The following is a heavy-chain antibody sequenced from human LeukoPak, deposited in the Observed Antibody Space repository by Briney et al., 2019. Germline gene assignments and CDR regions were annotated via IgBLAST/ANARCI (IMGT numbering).Heavy chain of an antibody. D-gene: IGHD3-22*01. CDR1: GFTFSSYA. V-gene: IGHV3-30-3*01. CDR3: ARGTYDSSGYDY. J-gene: IGHJ4*02. CDR2: ISYDGSNK. Sequence: GGSLRLSCAASGFTFSSYAMHWVRQAPGKGLEWVAVISYDGSNKYYTDSVKGRFTISRDNSKNTLYLQMNSLRAEDTAVYYCARGTYDSSGYDYWGQGTLVTVSS.